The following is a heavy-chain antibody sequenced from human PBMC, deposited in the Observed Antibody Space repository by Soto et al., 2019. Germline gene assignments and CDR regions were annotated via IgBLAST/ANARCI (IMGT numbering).Heavy chain of an antibody. D-gene: IGHD2-15*01. V-gene: IGHV4-31*03. J-gene: IGHJ4*02. CDR2: IYYSGST. CDR1: GGSISSGGYY. CDR3: AREDKGLFDY. Sequence: QVQLQESGPGLVKPSQTLSLTCTVSGGSISSGGYYWSWIRQHPGKGLEWIGYIYYSGSTYYNPSLKNRVTLSVDTSKNQSSLKLSSVTAADTAVYYCAREDKGLFDYWGQGTLVAVSS.